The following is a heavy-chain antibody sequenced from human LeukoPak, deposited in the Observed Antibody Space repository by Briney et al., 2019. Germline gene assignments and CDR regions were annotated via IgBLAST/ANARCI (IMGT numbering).Heavy chain of an antibody. CDR1: GFTFSSYS. D-gene: IGHD2-2*01. V-gene: IGHV3-21*01. CDR3: ARASCGNVVVPASPRPCYYYYYMDV. CDR2: ISSSSSYI. Sequence: GGSLRLSCAASGFTFSSYSMNWVRQAPGKGLEWVSSISSSSSYIYYADSVKGRFTISRDNAKNSLYLQMNSLRAEDTAVYYCARASCGNVVVPASPRPCYYYYYMDVWGKGTTVTVSS. J-gene: IGHJ6*03.